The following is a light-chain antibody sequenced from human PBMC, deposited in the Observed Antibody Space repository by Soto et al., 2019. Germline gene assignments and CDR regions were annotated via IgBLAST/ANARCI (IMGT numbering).Light chain of an antibody. CDR1: QSVSSIY. V-gene: IGKV3-20*01. J-gene: IGKJ1*01. CDR3: QQYGSSPRT. CDR2: GAS. Sequence: EIVLTQSPGTLSLSPGERATLSCRASQSVSSIYLGWYQQKPGQAPRLLMYGASSRATGIPERFSGSGSGTDFTLTISRLEPEDFAVYYCQQYGSSPRTFGQGTKV.